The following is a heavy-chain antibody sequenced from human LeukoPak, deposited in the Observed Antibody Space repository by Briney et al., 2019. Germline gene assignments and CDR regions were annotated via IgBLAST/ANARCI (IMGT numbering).Heavy chain of an antibody. J-gene: IGHJ4*02. CDR3: ARGGGVDCSSTSCYMSIEYYFDY. Sequence: GGSLRLSCAASGFTFSSYSMNWVRQAPGKGLEWVSSLSSSSSYIYYADSVKGRFTISRDNAKNSLYLQMNSLRAEDTAVYYCARGGGVDCSSTSCYMSIEYYFDYWGQGTLVTVSS. CDR2: LSSSSSYI. CDR1: GFTFSSYS. V-gene: IGHV3-21*01. D-gene: IGHD2-2*02.